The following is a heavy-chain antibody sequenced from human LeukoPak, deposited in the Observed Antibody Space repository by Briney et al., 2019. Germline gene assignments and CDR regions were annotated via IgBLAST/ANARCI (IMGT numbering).Heavy chain of an antibody. D-gene: IGHD3-16*01. CDR3: AKDRRWQRGNDAFDI. Sequence: VRTPCLSSAPSGLTFSSYGMHWVRQAPGKGLEWVAVISYDGSNKYYADSVKGRFTISRDNSKNSLYLQMNSLRAEDTAVYYCAKDRRWQRGNDAFDIWGQGTMVTV. J-gene: IGHJ3*02. CDR2: ISYDGSNK. V-gene: IGHV3-30*18. CDR1: GLTFSSYG.